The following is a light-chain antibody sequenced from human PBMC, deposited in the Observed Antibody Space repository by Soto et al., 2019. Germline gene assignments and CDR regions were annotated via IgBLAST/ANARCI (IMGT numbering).Light chain of an antibody. V-gene: IGLV1-44*01. CDR2: SNN. Sequence: QSVLTQPPSASGTPGQRVTISCSGSSSNIGSNTVNWYQQLPGTAPKLLIYSNNQRPSGVPDRFSGSKSGTSASLAISGLQSEDEADYYCAAWDDSLNGYAVGIGAKVTVL. CDR1: SSNIGSNT. J-gene: IGLJ1*01. CDR3: AAWDDSLNGYA.